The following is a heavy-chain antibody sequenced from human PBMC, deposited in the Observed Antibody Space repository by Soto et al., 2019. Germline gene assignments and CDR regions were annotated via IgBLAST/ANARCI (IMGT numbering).Heavy chain of an antibody. CDR2: ISYDGSNK. CDR3: ARPTTAMAYYYYYYGMDV. Sequence: QVQLVESGGGVVQPGRSLRLSCAASGFTFSSYAMHWVRQAPGKGLECVAVISYDGSNKYYADSVKGRFTISRDNSKNTLYLQMNSLRAEDTAVYYCARPTTAMAYYYYYYGMDVWGQGTTVTVSS. CDR1: GFTFSSYA. D-gene: IGHD5-18*01. V-gene: IGHV3-30-3*01. J-gene: IGHJ6*02.